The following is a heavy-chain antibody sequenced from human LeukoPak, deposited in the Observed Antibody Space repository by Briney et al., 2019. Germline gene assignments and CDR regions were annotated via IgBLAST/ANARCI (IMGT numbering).Heavy chain of an antibody. CDR1: GGSISSGDYY. D-gene: IGHD2-15*01. J-gene: IGHJ4*02. CDR3: ARKPTGYCSGGSCPSFFDY. CDR2: IYYRGST. Sequence: SETLSLTCTVSGGSISSGDYYWSWIPQPPGRARGGIGSIYYRGSTYYNPSLKSRVTISVDTSKNQFSLKLSSVTAADTAVYYCARKPTGYCSGGSCPSFFDYWGQGTLVTVSS. V-gene: IGHV4-30-4*01.